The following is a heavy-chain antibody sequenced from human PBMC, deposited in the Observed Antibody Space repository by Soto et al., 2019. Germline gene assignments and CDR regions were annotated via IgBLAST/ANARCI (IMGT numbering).Heavy chain of an antibody. J-gene: IGHJ6*03. CDR2: IYYSGST. D-gene: IGHD5-12*01. CDR1: GGSISSYY. V-gene: IGHV4-59*08. CDR3: ARLGGYSGYDGPAYYYYMDV. Sequence: SETLSLTCTVSGGSISSYYWSWIRQPPGKGLEWIGYIYYSGSTNYNPSLKSRVTISVDTSKNQFSLKLSSVTAADTAVYYCARLGGYSGYDGPAYYYYMDVWGKGTTVTVSS.